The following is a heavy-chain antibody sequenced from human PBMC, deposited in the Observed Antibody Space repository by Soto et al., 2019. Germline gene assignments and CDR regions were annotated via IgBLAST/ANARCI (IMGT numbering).Heavy chain of an antibody. CDR1: GFTVSSNY. V-gene: IGHV3-53*01. CDR2: IYSGGKT. D-gene: IGHD3-22*01. J-gene: IGHJ4*02. Sequence: EVQLVESGGGLIQPGGSLRLSCVGSGFTVSSNYMSWVRQAPGKGLEWVSVIYSGGKTYYADSVKGRFTISRDSSKDTVYLQMNRLRACDTAVYYCARGGDYYDTSSNYYPFYFDFWGQGVLVSVSS. CDR3: ARGGDYYDTSSNYYPFYFDF.